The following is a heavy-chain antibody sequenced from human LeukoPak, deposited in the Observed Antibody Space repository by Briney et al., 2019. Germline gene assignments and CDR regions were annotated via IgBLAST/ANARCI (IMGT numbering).Heavy chain of an antibody. CDR1: GGSVSTYY. J-gene: IGHJ4*02. CDR3: ASTSGYCSGGNCYSAFDY. V-gene: IGHV4-59*02. D-gene: IGHD2-15*01. Sequence: PSETLSLTCTVSGGSVSTYYWNWIRQPPGKGLEWIGYIYYSGSTNYNPSLKSRLTISVDTSNNQFSLKLSSVTAADTAVYYYASTSGYCSGGNCYSAFDYWGQGTLVTVSS. CDR2: IYYSGST.